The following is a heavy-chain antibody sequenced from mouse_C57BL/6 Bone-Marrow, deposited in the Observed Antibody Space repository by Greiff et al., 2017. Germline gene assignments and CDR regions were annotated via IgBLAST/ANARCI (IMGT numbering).Heavy chain of an antibody. J-gene: IGHJ3*01. CDR2: INPYNGGT. Sequence: EVQLVESGPVLVKPGASVKMSCKASGYTFTDYYMNWVKQSHGKSLEWIGVINPYNGGTSYNQKFKGKATLTVDKSSSTAYMELNSLTSEDSAVYYCARDQAWFAYWGQGTLVTVSA. V-gene: IGHV1-19*01. CDR1: GYTFTDYY. CDR3: ARDQAWFAY.